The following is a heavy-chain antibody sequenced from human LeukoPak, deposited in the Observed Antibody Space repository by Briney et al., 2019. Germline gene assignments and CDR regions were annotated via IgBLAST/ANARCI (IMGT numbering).Heavy chain of an antibody. CDR2: GNT. D-gene: IGHD3-10*01. CDR1: GYTFSNYD. CDR3: ARNYYGSAYDY. V-gene: IGHV1-8*03. J-gene: IGHJ4*02. Sequence: ASVKVSCKASGYTFSNYDINWVRQATGQGLEWMGGNTGYAQKFQGRVTITRNTSISTAYMELSSLRSEDTAVYYCARNYYGSAYDYWGQGTLVTVSS.